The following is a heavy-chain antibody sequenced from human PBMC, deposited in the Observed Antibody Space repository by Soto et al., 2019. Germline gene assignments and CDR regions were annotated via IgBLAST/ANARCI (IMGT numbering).Heavy chain of an antibody. V-gene: IGHV3-23*01. D-gene: IGHD4-17*01. Sequence: EVQLLESGGGLVQPGGSLRLSCAASGFTFSSYAMNWVRQAPGKGLEWVSVISGSGGSTYYEDAVKGRFNFSRDNSKNTLYLQLNSLRAEDTAVYYCAKRTVGWYFDLWGRGTLFTVSS. J-gene: IGHJ2*01. CDR1: GFTFSSYA. CDR3: AKRTVGWYFDL. CDR2: ISGSGGST.